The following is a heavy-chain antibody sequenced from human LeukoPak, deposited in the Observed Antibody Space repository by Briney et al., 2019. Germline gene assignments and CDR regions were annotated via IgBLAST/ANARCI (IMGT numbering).Heavy chain of an antibody. Sequence: PGGSLRLSCAASGFTFSSYAMSWVRQAPGKGLEWVSAISGSGGSTYYADSVKGRFTISRDNSKNTLYLQMNSLRAEDTAVYYCAKEEYQLLYYYYYYYMDVWGKGTTVTVS. V-gene: IGHV3-23*01. D-gene: IGHD2-2*02. J-gene: IGHJ6*03. CDR2: ISGSGGST. CDR1: GFTFSSYA. CDR3: AKEEYQLLYYYYYYYMDV.